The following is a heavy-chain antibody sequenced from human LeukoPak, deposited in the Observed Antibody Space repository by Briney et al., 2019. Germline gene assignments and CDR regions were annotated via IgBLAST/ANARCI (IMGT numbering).Heavy chain of an antibody. V-gene: IGHV3-23*01. CDR3: ATYRQVLLYFES. Sequence: PGGSLRLSCAASGYTFNKFAMIWVRQPPGKGLEWVSSIFSSGGEIHYADSVRGRFTISRDNSKSTLSLQMNGLRAEDTAIYNCATYRQVLLYFESWGQGTLLSVCS. D-gene: IGHD2-8*02. CDR1: GYTFNKFA. J-gene: IGHJ4*02. CDR2: IFSSGGEI.